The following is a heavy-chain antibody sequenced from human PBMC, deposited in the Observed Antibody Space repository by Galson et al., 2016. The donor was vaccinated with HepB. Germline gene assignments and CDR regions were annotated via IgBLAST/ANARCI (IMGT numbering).Heavy chain of an antibody. Sequence: SETLSLTCTVSGGSISSAAYHWSWVRQPPGKGLEWIGAINHNGSINHNPSLKSRVTLSVDTSKNQFSLNVSSVTAADSAAYYCARGRRGYVWYFDLWGRCPLVTVSS. CDR3: ARGRRGYVWYFDL. V-gene: IGHV4-34*01. D-gene: IGHD5-12*01. CDR2: INHNGSI. J-gene: IGHJ2*01. CDR1: GGSISSAAYH.